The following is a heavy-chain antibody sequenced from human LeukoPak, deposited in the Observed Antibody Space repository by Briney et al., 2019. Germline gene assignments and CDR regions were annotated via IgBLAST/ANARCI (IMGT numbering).Heavy chain of an antibody. CDR1: GLMFSSYG. V-gene: IGHV3-33*01. Sequence: GGSLRLSCAASGLMFSSYGMHWVRQAPGKGLEWVAVIWSDGYNKYYADSVRGRFTISRDNSKNTPYLQMNSLRAEDTAVYYCASPSSGQSFDIWGQGTMVPVSS. CDR2: IWSDGYNK. D-gene: IGHD6-19*01. CDR3: ASPSSGQSFDI. J-gene: IGHJ3*02.